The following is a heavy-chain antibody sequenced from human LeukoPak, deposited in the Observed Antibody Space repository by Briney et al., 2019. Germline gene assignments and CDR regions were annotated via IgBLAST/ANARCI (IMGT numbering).Heavy chain of an antibody. Sequence: PGGSLRLSCAASGFTFSTYWMTWVRRAPEKGLEWVANIKQDGSDKYYVDSVKGRFTISRDNAKNSLYLQMNSLRAEDTAVYYCARDADSSWLDAFDIWGQGTMVTVSS. CDR2: IKQDGSDK. CDR1: GFTFSTYW. V-gene: IGHV3-7*01. D-gene: IGHD6-13*01. CDR3: ARDADSSWLDAFDI. J-gene: IGHJ3*02.